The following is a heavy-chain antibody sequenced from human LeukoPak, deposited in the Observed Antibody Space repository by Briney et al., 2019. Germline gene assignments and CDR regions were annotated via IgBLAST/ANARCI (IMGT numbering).Heavy chain of an antibody. CDR3: ARDGAVAGYFDY. D-gene: IGHD6-19*01. V-gene: IGHV1-69*01. CDR1: GGTFSIYA. Sequence: SVKVSCKASGGTFSIYAISWVRQAPGQGLEWMGGIIPIFGTANYAQKFQGRVTITADESTSTAYMELSSLRSEDTAVYYCARDGAVAGYFDYWGQGTLVTVSS. J-gene: IGHJ4*02. CDR2: IIPIFGTA.